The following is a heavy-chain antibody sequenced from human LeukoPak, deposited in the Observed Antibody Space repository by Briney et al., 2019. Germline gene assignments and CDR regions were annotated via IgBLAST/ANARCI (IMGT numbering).Heavy chain of an antibody. J-gene: IGHJ4*02. CDR3: ARRYCSGGSCYSEYDYFDY. Sequence: SGPALVKPTQTLTLTCTFSGFSLSTNGMCVSWIRQRPGKALEWLARIDWDDDKYYSASLKPRLTISRDTSKNQVVLTMTNMDPVDTARYYCARRYCSGGSCYSEYDYFDYWGQGTLVTVSS. V-gene: IGHV2-70*11. CDR2: IDWDDDK. D-gene: IGHD2-15*01. CDR1: GFSLSTNGMC.